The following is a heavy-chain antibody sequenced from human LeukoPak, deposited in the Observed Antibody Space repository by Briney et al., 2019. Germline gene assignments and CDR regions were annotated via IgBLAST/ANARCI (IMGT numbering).Heavy chain of an antibody. D-gene: IGHD4-17*01. CDR2: INHSGST. CDR3: ARAPRLRFDY. V-gene: IGHV4-34*01. Sequence: SETLSLTCAVYGPSFSGYYWSWIRQPPGKGVEWIGEINHSGSTNYNPSLKSRVTISVDTSKNQFSLKLSSVTAADTAVYYCARAPRLRFDYWGQGTLVTVSS. CDR1: GPSFSGYY. J-gene: IGHJ4*02.